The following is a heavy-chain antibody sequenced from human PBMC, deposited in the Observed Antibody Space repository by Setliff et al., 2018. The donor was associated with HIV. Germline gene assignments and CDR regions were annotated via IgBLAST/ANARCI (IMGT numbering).Heavy chain of an antibody. V-gene: IGHV3-23*01. Sequence: GSLRLSCAASGFAFDNYCMTWVRQAPGKGLEWVSAIGGSTGSTYYADSVKGRFTISRDNDRNSLYLQMNGLRAEDTAVYYCARGPTTVTNYYYYYMDVWGKGTTVTVSS. CDR3: ARGPTTVTNYYYYYMDV. D-gene: IGHD4-17*01. CDR2: IGGSTGST. J-gene: IGHJ6*03. CDR1: GFAFDNYC.